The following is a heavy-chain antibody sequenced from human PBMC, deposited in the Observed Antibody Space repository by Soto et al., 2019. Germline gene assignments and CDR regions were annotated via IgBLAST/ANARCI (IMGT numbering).Heavy chain of an antibody. J-gene: IGHJ4*02. D-gene: IGHD3-9*01. CDR3: AKDLYYDILTGPLGY. V-gene: IGHV3-74*01. Sequence: GGSLRLSCAASGFTFSSYWMHWVRQAPGKGLVWVSRINSDGSSTSYADSVKGRFTISRDNAKNSLYLQMNSLRAEDTALYYCAKDLYYDILTGPLGYWGQGTLVTVSS. CDR2: INSDGSST. CDR1: GFTFSSYW.